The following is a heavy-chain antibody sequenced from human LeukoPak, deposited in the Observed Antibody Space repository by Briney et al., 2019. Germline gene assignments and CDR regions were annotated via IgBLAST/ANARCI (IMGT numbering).Heavy chain of an antibody. CDR1: GDSFSNYY. D-gene: IGHD3-22*01. CDR3: ATVNREYYSDTSGYYFP. V-gene: IGHV4-59*01. CDR2: VYYSGST. Sequence: SETLSLTCSVSGDSFSNYYWTWIRQPPGKGLEWIGYVYYSGSTNYNPSLKSRVTISVDTSKNQFSLKLSSVTAADTAVYYCATVNREYYSDTSGYYFPWGQGTLVTVSS. J-gene: IGHJ5*02.